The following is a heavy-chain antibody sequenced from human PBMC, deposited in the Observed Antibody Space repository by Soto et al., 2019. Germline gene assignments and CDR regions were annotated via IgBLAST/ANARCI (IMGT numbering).Heavy chain of an antibody. J-gene: IGHJ6*02. CDR3: ASTQADFWSGYPYYYYGMDV. D-gene: IGHD3-3*01. Sequence: ASVKVSCKASGYTFTSYYMHWVRQAPGQGLEWMGIINPSGGSTSYAQKFQGRVTMTRDTSTSTVYMELSSLRSEDTVVYYCASTQADFWSGYPYYYYGMDVWGQGTTVTVSS. V-gene: IGHV1-46*01. CDR1: GYTFTSYY. CDR2: INPSGGST.